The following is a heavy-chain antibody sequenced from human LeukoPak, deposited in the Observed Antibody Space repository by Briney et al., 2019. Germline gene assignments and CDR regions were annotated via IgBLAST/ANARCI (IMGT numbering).Heavy chain of an antibody. D-gene: IGHD3-22*01. J-gene: IGHJ4*02. Sequence: GGSLRLSCAASGFTFSSYWMHWVRQAPGKGLVWVSRINSDGSSTSYADSVKGRFTISRDNAKNTLYLQMNSLRAEDTAVYYCARPHYYYDSSGCYLNWGQGTLVTVSS. CDR3: ARPHYYYDSSGCYLN. V-gene: IGHV3-74*01. CDR1: GFTFSSYW. CDR2: INSDGSST.